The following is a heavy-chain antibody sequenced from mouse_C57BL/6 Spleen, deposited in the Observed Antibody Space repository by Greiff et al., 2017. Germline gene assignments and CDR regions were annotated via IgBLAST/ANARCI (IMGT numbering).Heavy chain of an antibody. CDR1: GYTFTDYN. D-gene: IGHD1-1*01. V-gene: IGHV1-18*01. CDR3: ARALFYGYGSHWYFEV. Sequence: EVQLQQSGPELVKPGASVKIPCKASGYTFTDYNMDWVKQSHGKSLEWIGDINPNNGGTIYNQKFKGKATLTVDKSSSTAYMELRSLTSEDTAVYYCARALFYGYGSHWYFEVWGTGTTVTVAS. CDR2: INPNNGGT. J-gene: IGHJ1*03.